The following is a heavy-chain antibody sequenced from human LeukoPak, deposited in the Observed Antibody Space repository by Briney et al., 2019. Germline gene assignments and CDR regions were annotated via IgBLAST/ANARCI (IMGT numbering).Heavy chain of an antibody. CDR1: GGAISYYY. J-gene: IGHJ5*02. Sequence: PSETLSLTCTVSGGAISYYYWNWIRQPPGKGLEWIGYIYYTGNTNYNPSLKSRVTISVDTSKNQFSLKLSSVTAADTAVYYCARHKRVEGSSSWYGRKPGDWFDPWGQGALVTVSS. CDR3: ARHKRVEGSSSWYGRKPGDWFDP. V-gene: IGHV4-59*08. D-gene: IGHD6-13*01. CDR2: IYYTGNT.